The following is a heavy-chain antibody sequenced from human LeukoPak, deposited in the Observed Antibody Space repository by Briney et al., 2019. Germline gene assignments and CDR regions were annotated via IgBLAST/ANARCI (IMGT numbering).Heavy chain of an antibody. J-gene: IGHJ1*01. CDR2: ISAYNGNT. D-gene: IGHD2-21*02. V-gene: IGHV1-18*01. Sequence: GASVQVSCKASGYTFTSYGISWVRQAPGQGLEWMGWISAYNGNTNYAQKLQGRVTMTTDTSTSTAYMELRSLRSDDTAVYYCASNPTPSYCGGDCYPFQHWGQGTLVTVSS. CDR1: GYTFTSYG. CDR3: ASNPTPSYCGGDCYPFQH.